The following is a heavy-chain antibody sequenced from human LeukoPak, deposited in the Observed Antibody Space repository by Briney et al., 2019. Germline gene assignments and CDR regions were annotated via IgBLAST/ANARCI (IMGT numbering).Heavy chain of an antibody. J-gene: IGHJ6*02. CDR2: IKQDGNEK. D-gene: IGHD3-10*01. CDR1: GFTFSSYW. V-gene: IGHV3-7*01. CDR3: ARDKTMVRGVIIQLYGMDV. Sequence: GGSLRLSCAASGFTFSSYWMSWVRQAPGKGLEWVANIKQDGNEKYYVDSVKGRFTISRDNAKTSLYLQMNSLRAEDTAVYYCARDKTMVRGVIIQLYGMDVWGQGTTVTVSS.